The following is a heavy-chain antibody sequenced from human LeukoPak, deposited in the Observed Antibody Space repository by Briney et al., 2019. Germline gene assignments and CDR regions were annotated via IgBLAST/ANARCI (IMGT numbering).Heavy chain of an antibody. D-gene: IGHD4-17*01. Sequence: ASVKVSCKASGYTFTDYYMHWVRQAPGQGLEWMGWINPNSGGTNYAQKFQGRVTMTRDTSITTAYMELTRLRSDDTAVYYCAREVGGATVTTRCFDYWGQGTLVTVSS. V-gene: IGHV1-2*02. CDR1: GYTFTDYY. CDR3: AREVGGATVTTRCFDY. J-gene: IGHJ4*02. CDR2: INPNSGGT.